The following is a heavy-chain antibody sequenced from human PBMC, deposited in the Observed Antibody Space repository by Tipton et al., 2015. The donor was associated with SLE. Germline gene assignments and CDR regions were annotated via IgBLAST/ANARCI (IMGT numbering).Heavy chain of an antibody. CDR1: GGSFSGYY. Sequence: GLVKPSETLSLTCAVYGGSFSGYYWSWIRQPPGKGLEWIGEINHSGSTNYNPSLKSRVTISVDTSKNQFSLKLSSVTAADTAVYYCARGIAKWFGEFSDAFDIWGQGTMVTVSS. J-gene: IGHJ3*02. V-gene: IGHV4-34*01. CDR2: INHSGST. CDR3: ARGIAKWFGEFSDAFDI. D-gene: IGHD3-10*01.